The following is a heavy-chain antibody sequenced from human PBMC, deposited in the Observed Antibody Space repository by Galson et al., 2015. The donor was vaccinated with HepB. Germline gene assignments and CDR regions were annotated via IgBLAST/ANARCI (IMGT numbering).Heavy chain of an antibody. D-gene: IGHD2-21*02. CDR2: IYSGGST. J-gene: IGHJ6*02. Sequence: SLRLSCAASGFSVSSNYMSWVRQAPGKGLEWVSLIYSGGSTSYADSVKGGFTIYRHDSNNTLYLQMNSLRAEDTALYYCTRERVEWFGYGGDSYPGYYYYAMDVWGQGTTVTVSS. V-gene: IGHV3-53*04. CDR3: TRERVEWFGYGGDSYPGYYYYAMDV. CDR1: GFSVSSNY.